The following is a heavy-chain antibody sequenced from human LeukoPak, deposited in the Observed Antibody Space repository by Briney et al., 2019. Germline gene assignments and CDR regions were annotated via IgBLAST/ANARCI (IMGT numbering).Heavy chain of an antibody. CDR1: GGTFSSYA. J-gene: IGHJ6*03. Sequence: SVTVSCKASGGTFSSYAISWVRQAPGRGLEWMGGIIPIFGTANHAQKFQGRVTITTDESTRTAYMELSSLRSEHTVVYYGASNSWYCSSTSCYSPLGYYYMDVWGKGSTVTVSS. CDR2: IIPIFGTA. D-gene: IGHD2-2*01. CDR3: ASNSWYCSSTSCYSPLGYYYMDV. V-gene: IGHV1-69*05.